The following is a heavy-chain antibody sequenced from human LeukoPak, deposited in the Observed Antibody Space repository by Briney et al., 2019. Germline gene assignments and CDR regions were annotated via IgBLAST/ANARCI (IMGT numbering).Heavy chain of an antibody. CDR2: IIPIFGTA. D-gene: IGHD3-10*01. Sequence: GASVKVSCKASGYTFTGYYMHWVRQAPGQGLEWMGGIIPIFGTANYAQKFQGRVTITADKSTSTAYMELSSLRSEDTAVYYCASRSGSYSIDYWGQGTLVTVSS. CDR1: GYTFTGYY. J-gene: IGHJ4*02. V-gene: IGHV1-69*06. CDR3: ASRSGSYSIDY.